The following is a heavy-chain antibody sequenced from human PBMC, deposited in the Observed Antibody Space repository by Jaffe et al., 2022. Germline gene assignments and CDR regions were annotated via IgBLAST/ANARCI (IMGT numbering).Heavy chain of an antibody. J-gene: IGHJ4*02. Sequence: QVTLRESGPALVKPTQTLTLTCTFSGFSLSTSGMCVSWIRQPPGKALEWLALIDWDDDKYYSTSLKTRLTISKDTSKNQVVLTMTNMDPVDTATYYCARIGQTGTEPYYFDYWGQGTLVTVSS. CDR2: IDWDDDK. D-gene: IGHD1-7*01. CDR3: ARIGQTGTEPYYFDY. V-gene: IGHV2-70*01. CDR1: GFSLSTSGMC.